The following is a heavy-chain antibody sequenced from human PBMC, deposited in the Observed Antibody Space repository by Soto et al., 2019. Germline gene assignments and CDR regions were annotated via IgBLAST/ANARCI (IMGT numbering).Heavy chain of an antibody. D-gene: IGHD5-12*01. CDR2: IWSDGSNK. V-gene: IGHV3-33*01. CDR1: GFTFSSYG. Sequence: QVQLVESGGGVVQPGRSLRLSCAASGFTFSSYGMHWVRQAPGKGLEWVAVIWSDGSNKYYADSVKGRFTISRDNSKNTLYLQMNSLRAEDTAVYYCARVRYSGYDLDYWGQGTLVTVSS. CDR3: ARVRYSGYDLDY. J-gene: IGHJ4*02.